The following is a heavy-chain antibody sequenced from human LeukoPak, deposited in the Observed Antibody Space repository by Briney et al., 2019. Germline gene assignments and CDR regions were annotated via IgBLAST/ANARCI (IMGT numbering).Heavy chain of an antibody. Sequence: PETLSLTCTVSGGSISNYYWSWIRQPPGKGLEWIGYIYASGSTNYNPSLKSRVTISVDTSKSHFFLRLNSVTAADTAVYYCARHGDVFDAFDIWGQGTMVTVSS. J-gene: IGHJ3*02. CDR1: GGSISNYY. CDR3: ARHGDVFDAFDI. V-gene: IGHV4-4*09. D-gene: IGHD2-21*02. CDR2: IYASGST.